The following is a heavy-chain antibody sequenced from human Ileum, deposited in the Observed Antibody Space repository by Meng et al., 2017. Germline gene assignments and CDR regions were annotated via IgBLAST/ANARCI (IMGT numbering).Heavy chain of an antibody. CDR2: PYYRSKWHN. Sequence: LQQSGPGLLMPSPTPSLTGAISGDSFSSDSAAWNWSRQSQSRGLEWQGRPYYRSKWHNDYAEPVKGRTTNNPYTTKNQVSLHLNSVTPEETAVDYCATWRFGYWGQGTLVTVSS. CDR1: GDSFSSDSAA. CDR3: ATWRFGY. V-gene: IGHV6-1*01. J-gene: IGHJ4*02.